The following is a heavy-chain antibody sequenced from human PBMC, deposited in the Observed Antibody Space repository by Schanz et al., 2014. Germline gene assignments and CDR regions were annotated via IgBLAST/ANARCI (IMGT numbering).Heavy chain of an antibody. D-gene: IGHD3-10*01. CDR2: INPNSGTT. CDR3: ARGRGFYDY. CDR1: GYTFISYG. V-gene: IGHV1-2*04. J-gene: IGHJ4*02. Sequence: QVQLVQSGAEVKKPGTSVKVSCKASGYTFISYGISWVRQAPGQGLEWMGWINPNSGTTNYAQKFQGWVTMTRDTSISTAYMELSRLKSDDTAVHYCARGRGFYDYWGQGTLVTVSS.